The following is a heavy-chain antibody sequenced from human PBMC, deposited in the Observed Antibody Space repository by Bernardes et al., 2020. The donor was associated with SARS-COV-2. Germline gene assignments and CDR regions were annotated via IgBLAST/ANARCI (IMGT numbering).Heavy chain of an antibody. CDR3: AVYAGGTSYVGVH. V-gene: IGHV4-39*01. CDR2: LYYNGIT. CDR1: GASISSRNYC. Sequence: TLSLTCSVSGASISSRNYCWGWIRQPPGRGLEWIGTLYYNGITYSNPSLKSRVTISVDTSKNEFSLKLNSVTAADTSVYYCAVYAGGTSYVGVHWGRGIQVTVSS. D-gene: IGHD1-26*01. J-gene: IGHJ4*02.